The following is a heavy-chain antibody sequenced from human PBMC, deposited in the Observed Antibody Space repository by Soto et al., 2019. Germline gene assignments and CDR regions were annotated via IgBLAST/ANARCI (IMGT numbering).Heavy chain of an antibody. Sequence: RLSCAASGFTFSSYGMHWVRQAPGKGLEWVAVISYDGSNKYYADSVKGRFTISRDNSKNTLYLQMNSLRAEDTAVHYCAKDHGAPYDWDIWDQVKMFT. CDR2: ISYDGSNK. CDR1: GFTFSSYG. V-gene: IGHV3-30*18. J-gene: IGHJ3*02. D-gene: IGHD3-16*01. CDR3: AKDHGAPYDWDI.